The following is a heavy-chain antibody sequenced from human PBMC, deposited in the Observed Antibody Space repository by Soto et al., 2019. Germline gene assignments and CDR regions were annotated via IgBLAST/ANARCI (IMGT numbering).Heavy chain of an antibody. J-gene: IGHJ3*02. CDR2: ISSSSSYT. V-gene: IGHV3-11*05. D-gene: IGHD2-15*01. Sequence: PGGSLRLSCAASGFTFSDYYMSWIRQAPGKGLEWVSYISSSSSYTNYADSVKGRFTISRDNAKNSLYLQMNSLRAEDTAVYYCARDKVDGKVVTPGLLDIWGQGTMVTVSS. CDR1: GFTFSDYY. CDR3: ARDKVDGKVVTPGLLDI.